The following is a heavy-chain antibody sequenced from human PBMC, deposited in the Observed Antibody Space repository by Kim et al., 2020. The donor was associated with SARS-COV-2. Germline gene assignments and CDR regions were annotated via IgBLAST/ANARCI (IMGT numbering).Heavy chain of an antibody. D-gene: IGHD2-8*02. CDR3: ARAPITVLGDFDI. J-gene: IGHJ3*02. V-gene: IGHV3-30*01. Sequence: YANSLKGRFTSYRDKPKSTRYLQMNSLSAEDTAVDYCARAPITVLGDFDIWGQGTMVTVSS.